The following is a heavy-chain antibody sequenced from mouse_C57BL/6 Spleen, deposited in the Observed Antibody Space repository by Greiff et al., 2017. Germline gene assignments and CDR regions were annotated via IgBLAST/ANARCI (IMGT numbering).Heavy chain of an antibody. D-gene: IGHD3-2*02. CDR2: IYPGSGST. CDR1: GYTFTSYW. J-gene: IGHJ3*01. V-gene: IGHV1-55*01. CDR3: ARVGDSSVAFAY. Sequence: VQLQQPGAELVKPGASVKMSCKASGYTFTSYWITWVKQRPGQGLEWIGDIYPGSGSTNYNEKFKSKATLTVDTSSSTAYMQLSSLTSEDSAVYYGARVGDSSVAFAYWGQGTLVTVSA.